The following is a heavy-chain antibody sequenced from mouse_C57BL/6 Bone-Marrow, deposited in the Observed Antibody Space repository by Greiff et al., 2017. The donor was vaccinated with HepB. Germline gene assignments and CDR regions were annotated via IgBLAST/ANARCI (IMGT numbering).Heavy chain of an antibody. Sequence: EVHLVESGPELVKPGASVKISCKASGYSFTGYYMNWVKQSPEKSLEWIGEINPSTGGTTYNQKFKAKATLTVDKSSSTAYMQLKSLTSEDSAVYYCARYYYGSDYWGQGTTLTVSS. CDR1: GYSFTGYY. V-gene: IGHV1-42*01. J-gene: IGHJ2*01. CDR3: ARYYYGSDY. CDR2: INPSTGGT. D-gene: IGHD1-1*01.